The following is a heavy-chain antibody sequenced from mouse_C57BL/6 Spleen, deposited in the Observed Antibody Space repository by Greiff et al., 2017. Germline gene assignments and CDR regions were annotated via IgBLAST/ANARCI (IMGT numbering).Heavy chain of an antibody. D-gene: IGHD2-4*01. Sequence: EVQGVESGGGLVQPGGSLKLSCVASGFTFSNYWMNWVRQSPEKGLEWVAQIRLKSDNYATNYAESVKGRFTISRDDSKSSVYLQMSSVRAEDTGIFYCTGGRLRQVAYWGQGTLVTVSA. J-gene: IGHJ3*01. V-gene: IGHV6-3*01. CDR3: TGGRLRQVAY. CDR2: IRLKSDNYAT. CDR1: GFTFSNYW.